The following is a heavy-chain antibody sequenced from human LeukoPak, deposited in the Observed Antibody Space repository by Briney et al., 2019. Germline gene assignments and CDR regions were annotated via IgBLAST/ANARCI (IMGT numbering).Heavy chain of an antibody. CDR3: VRTAGRDGGPN. CDR2: ISGSGGST. CDR1: GFTFSSYA. J-gene: IGHJ4*02. Sequence: GGSLRLSCAASGFTFSSYAMSWVRQAPGKGLEWVSAISGSGGSTYYADSVKGRFTISRDNAAKSFYLQMNSLRVDDTAVYYCVRTAGRDGGPNWGQGNLVTVSS. V-gene: IGHV3-23*01. D-gene: IGHD2-21*02.